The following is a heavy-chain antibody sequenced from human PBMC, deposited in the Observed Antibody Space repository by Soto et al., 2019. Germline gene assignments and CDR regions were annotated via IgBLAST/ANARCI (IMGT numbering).Heavy chain of an antibody. CDR2: INGGNGIT. V-gene: IGHV1-3*01. Sequence: QVHLVQSGAEVRKPGASVFVSCKASGYTFSGYEIHWVRQAPGQRLEWMGWINGGNGITKSSQEFQDRVTFNKDTSATTAYMELSSLRSEDTAVYHCARFWHGDRRLDTWGQGTMVIVSS. J-gene: IGHJ3*02. CDR3: ARFWHGDRRLDT. CDR1: GYTFSGYE. D-gene: IGHD4-17*01.